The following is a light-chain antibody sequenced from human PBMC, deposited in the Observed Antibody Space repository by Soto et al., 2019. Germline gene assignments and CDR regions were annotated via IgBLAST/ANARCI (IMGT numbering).Light chain of an antibody. CDR2: DVS. CDR3: NSYTSSSAPV. V-gene: IGLV2-14*01. CDR1: SSDVGGYNY. J-gene: IGLJ2*01. Sequence: QSALTQPASVSGSPGQSITISCTGTSSDVGGYNYVSWYQQHPGKAPKLMIYDVSNRPSGVSYRFSGSNSGNTASLTISGLQAEDEADYYCNSYTSSSAPVFGGGTKVTVL.